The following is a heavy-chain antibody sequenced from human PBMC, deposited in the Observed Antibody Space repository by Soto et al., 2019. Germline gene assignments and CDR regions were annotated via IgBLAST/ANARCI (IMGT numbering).Heavy chain of an antibody. CDR2: ISAYNGNT. D-gene: IGHD5-12*01. CDR1: GYTFTSYG. J-gene: IGHJ3*02. V-gene: IGHV1-18*01. CDR3: AREQPYSGYEPGGAFDI. Sequence: QVQLVQSGAEVKKPGASVKVSCKASGYTFTSYGISWVRQAPGQGLEWMGWISAYNGNTNYAQKLQCRVTMTTDTSTSTAYMELRSLRSDDTVVYYCAREQPYSGYEPGGAFDIWGQGTMVTVSS.